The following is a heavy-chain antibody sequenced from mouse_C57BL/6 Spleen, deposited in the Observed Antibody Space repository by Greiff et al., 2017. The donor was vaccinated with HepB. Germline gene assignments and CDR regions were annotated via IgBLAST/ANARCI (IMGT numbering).Heavy chain of an antibody. CDR3: ARTLYYYGSTSYAMDY. CDR1: GYTFTSYW. Sequence: QVKLQQSGTELVKPGASVKLSCKASGYTFTSYWMHWVKQRPGQGLEWIGNINPSNGGTNYNEKFKSKATLTVDKSSSTAYIQLSSLTSEDSAVYYFARTLYYYGSTSYAMDYWGQGTSVTFSS. CDR2: INPSNGGT. D-gene: IGHD1-1*01. J-gene: IGHJ4*01. V-gene: IGHV1-53*01.